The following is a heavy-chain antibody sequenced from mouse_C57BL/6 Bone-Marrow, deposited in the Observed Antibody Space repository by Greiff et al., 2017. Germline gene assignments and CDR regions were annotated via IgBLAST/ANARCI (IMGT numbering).Heavy chain of an antibody. V-gene: IGHV1-81*01. CDR2: IYPRSGNT. J-gene: IGHJ3*01. Sequence: VQLQQSGAELARPGASVKLSCKASGYTFTSYGISWVKQRTGQGLEWIGEIYPRSGNTYYNEKFKGKATLTADKSSSTAYMELRSLTSEDSAVYFCARDYDYDEFAYWGQGTLVTVSA. D-gene: IGHD2-4*01. CDR1: GYTFTSYG. CDR3: ARDYDYDEFAY.